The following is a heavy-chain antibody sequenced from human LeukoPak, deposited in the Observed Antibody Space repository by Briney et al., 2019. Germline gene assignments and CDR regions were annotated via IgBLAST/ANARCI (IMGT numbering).Heavy chain of an antibody. D-gene: IGHD4-23*01. CDR3: ARDHGGLDGGGLDY. CDR2: ISSSGTSI. V-gene: IGHV3-48*03. J-gene: IGHJ4*02. Sequence: GGSLRLSCAASGFSFSSYEMNWVRQAPGKGLEWVSYISSSGTSIYYADSMKGRFTISRDNAKNSLYLQMNSLRAEDTAVYYCARDHGGLDGGGLDYWGQGTLVTVSS. CDR1: GFSFSSYE.